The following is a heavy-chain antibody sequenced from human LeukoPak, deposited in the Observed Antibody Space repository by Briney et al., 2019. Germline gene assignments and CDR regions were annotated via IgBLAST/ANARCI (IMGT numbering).Heavy chain of an antibody. D-gene: IGHD6-19*01. Sequence: SETLSLTCAVSGGSISSGGYSWSWIRQPPGKGLEWIGYIYHSGSTYYNPSLKSRVTISVDRSKNQFSLKLSSVTAADTAVYYCASNFFGPSQHLAVAGTVFDYWGQGTLVTVSS. CDR1: GGSISSGGYS. CDR2: IYHSGST. V-gene: IGHV4-30-2*01. CDR3: ASNFFGPSQHLAVAGTVFDY. J-gene: IGHJ4*02.